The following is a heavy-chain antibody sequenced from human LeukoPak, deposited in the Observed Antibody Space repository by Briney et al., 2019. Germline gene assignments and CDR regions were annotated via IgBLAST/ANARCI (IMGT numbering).Heavy chain of an antibody. D-gene: IGHD3-3*01. CDR2: IRSKAYGGTT. CDR3: TRDYGFWSGYYIGKDY. J-gene: IGHJ4*02. CDR1: GFTFGDYA. Sequence: GGSLRLSCTASGFTFGDYAMSWVRQAPGKGLEWGGFIRSKAYGGTTEYAASVKGRCTISRDDSKSIAYLQMNSLKTENKAGYYCTRDYGFWSGYYIGKDYWGQGTLVTVSS. V-gene: IGHV3-49*04.